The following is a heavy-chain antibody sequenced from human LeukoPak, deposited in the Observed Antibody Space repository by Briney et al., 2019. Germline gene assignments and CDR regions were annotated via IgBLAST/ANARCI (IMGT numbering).Heavy chain of an antibody. J-gene: IGHJ4*02. CDR2: ISNLGGST. D-gene: IGHD5-12*01. V-gene: IGHV3-23*01. CDR1: GFTFSDFA. Sequence: GGSLRLSCAASGFTFSDFAMSWVRLAPGQGLKWVSTISNLGGSTNFADSVRGRFTISRDNSKNTPYLQMNRLRAEDTALYYCTKDGLRGYDFDYWGQGALVTVSS. CDR3: TKDGLRGYDFDY.